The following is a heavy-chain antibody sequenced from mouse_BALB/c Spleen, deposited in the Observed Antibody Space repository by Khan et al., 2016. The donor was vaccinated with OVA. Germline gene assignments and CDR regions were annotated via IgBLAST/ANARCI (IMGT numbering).Heavy chain of an antibody. Sequence: QVTLKESGPGILQPSQTLSLTCSFSGFSLSTSGMGVNWIRQPSGKGLEWLAHIYWDDDKRYNPSLESRLTISTDTSSNQVFLKITSVDTADTATDYCARMDGNYYYSMDYWGQGTSVTVSA. D-gene: IGHD2-1*01. CDR1: GFSLSTSGMG. CDR2: IYWDDDK. CDR3: ARMDGNYYYSMDY. V-gene: IGHV8-12*01. J-gene: IGHJ4*01.